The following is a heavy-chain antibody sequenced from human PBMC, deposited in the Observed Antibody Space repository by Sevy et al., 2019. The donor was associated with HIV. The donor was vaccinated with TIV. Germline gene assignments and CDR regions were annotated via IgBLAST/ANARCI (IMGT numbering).Heavy chain of an antibody. Sequence: GGSLRLSCAASGFTFSSYSMNWVRQAPGKGLEWVSSISSSSSYIYYADSVKGRFTISRDNAKNSLYLQMNSLRAEDTAVYYCARGSRGQYSSGWYIAFDIWGQGTMVTVSS. CDR2: ISSSSSYI. V-gene: IGHV3-21*01. D-gene: IGHD6-19*01. CDR1: GFTFSSYS. CDR3: ARGSRGQYSSGWYIAFDI. J-gene: IGHJ3*02.